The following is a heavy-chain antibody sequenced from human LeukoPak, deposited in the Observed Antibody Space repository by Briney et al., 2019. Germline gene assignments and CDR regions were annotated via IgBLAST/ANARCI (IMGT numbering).Heavy chain of an antibody. CDR1: GYTFTGYY. CDR3: ARSPPPGYCTNGVCYTGWFDP. CDR2: IIPILGIA. Sequence: SVKVSCKASGYTFTGYYMHWVRQAPGQGLEWMGRIIPILGIANYAQKFQGRVTITADKSTSTAYMELSSLRSEDTAVYYCARSPPPGYCTNGVCYTGWFDPWGQGTLVTVSS. V-gene: IGHV1-69*02. D-gene: IGHD2-8*01. J-gene: IGHJ5*02.